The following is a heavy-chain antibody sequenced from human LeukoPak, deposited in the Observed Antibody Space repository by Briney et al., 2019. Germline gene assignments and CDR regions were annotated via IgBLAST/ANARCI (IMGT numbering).Heavy chain of an antibody. CDR1: GGSISSNS. CDR2: IYYSGTT. J-gene: IGHJ3*02. CDR3: ARHVQSSGWYQADVFDI. Sequence: SETLSLTCTVSGGSISSNSWNWIRQAPGKGLEWIGSIYYSGTTSYNPSLMSRVTISVDTSKNKISLKLTSVTAADTAVYYCARHVQSSGWYQADVFDIWGQGTMVTVSS. V-gene: IGHV4-59*08. D-gene: IGHD6-19*01.